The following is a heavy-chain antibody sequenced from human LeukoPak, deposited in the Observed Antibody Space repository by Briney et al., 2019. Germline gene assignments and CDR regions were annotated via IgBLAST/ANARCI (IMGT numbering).Heavy chain of an antibody. D-gene: IGHD2/OR15-2a*01. CDR2: IYYSGST. Sequence: SETLSLTRTVSGGSISSSSYYWGWIRQPPGKGLEGIGSIYYSGSTYYNPSLKSRVTISVDTSKNQFSLKLSSVTAADTAVYYCARTSKNDRRSFNYWGQGTLVTVSS. CDR3: ARTSKNDRRSFNY. CDR1: GGSISSSSYY. V-gene: IGHV4-39*07. J-gene: IGHJ4*02.